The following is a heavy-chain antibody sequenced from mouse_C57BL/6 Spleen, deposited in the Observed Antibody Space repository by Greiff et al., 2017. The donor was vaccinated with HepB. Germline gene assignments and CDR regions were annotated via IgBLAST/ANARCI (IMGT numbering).Heavy chain of an antibody. CDR1: GYSITSGYY. Sequence: EVQVVESGPGLVKPSQSLSLTCSVTGYSITSGYYWNWIRQFPGNKLEWMGYISYDGSNNYNPSLKNRISITRDTSKNQFFLKLNSVTTEDTATYYCARKGGGFAYWGQGTLVTVSA. J-gene: IGHJ3*01. V-gene: IGHV3-6*01. CDR2: ISYDGSN. CDR3: ARKGGGFAY.